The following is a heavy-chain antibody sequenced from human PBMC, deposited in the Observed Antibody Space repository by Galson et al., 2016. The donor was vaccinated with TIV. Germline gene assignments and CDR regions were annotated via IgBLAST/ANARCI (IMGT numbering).Heavy chain of an antibody. CDR2: IIPIIGKA. V-gene: IGHV1-69*02. CDR1: GGIFSSY. D-gene: IGHD2-2*01. CDR3: ARSSWGPPLGHCRWTNCYTGWYLDL. J-gene: IGHJ2*01. Sequence: SVKVSCKASGGIFSSYSWVRQAPGQGLEWMGRIIPIIGKADYAQKFQGRLTITADKSTSTGYMELNSLRSDDTAVYYCARSSWGPPLGHCRWTNCYTGWYLDLWGRGSLVRVSS.